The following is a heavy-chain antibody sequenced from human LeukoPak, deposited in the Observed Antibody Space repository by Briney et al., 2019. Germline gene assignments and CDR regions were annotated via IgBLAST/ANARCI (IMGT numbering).Heavy chain of an antibody. V-gene: IGHV3-30*03. Sequence: PGGSLRLSCAASGFTFSSYGMHWVRQAPGKGLEWVALISYDGNTINYADSVKGRFTISRDNSKNTVSLQMNSLRAEDTAVYYCARRGLPDVWGKGTTVTVSS. CDR3: ARRGLPDV. D-gene: IGHD2-15*01. CDR2: ISYDGNTI. CDR1: GFTFSSYG. J-gene: IGHJ6*03.